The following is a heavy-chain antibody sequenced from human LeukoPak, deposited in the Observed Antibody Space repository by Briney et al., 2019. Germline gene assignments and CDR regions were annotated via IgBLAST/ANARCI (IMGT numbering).Heavy chain of an antibody. CDR3: AKGILAAQLGAFDI. CDR2: ISWNSGSI. V-gene: IGHV3-9*03. J-gene: IGHJ3*02. CDR1: GFTFDDYA. Sequence: GGSLRLSCAASGFTFDDYAMHWVRQAPGKGLEWVSGISWNSGSIGYADSVKGRFTISRDNAKNSLYLQMNGLRTEDMALYYCAKGILAAQLGAFDIWGQGTMVTVSS. D-gene: IGHD3-3*02.